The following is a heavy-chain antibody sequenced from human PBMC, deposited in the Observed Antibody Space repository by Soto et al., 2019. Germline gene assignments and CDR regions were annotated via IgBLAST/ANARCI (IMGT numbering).Heavy chain of an antibody. D-gene: IGHD6-19*01. V-gene: IGHV3-30-3*02. CDR1: GFTFSTHA. Sequence: QVQLVESGGGVVQPGRSLRLSCAASGFTFSTHAMHWVRQAPGKGLEWVAVISYEGSTKYYADSVKGRFTISRDNSKNTLDLQMNSLRAEDTAVYYCAKQFTGWSYYFDYWGQGTLVTVSS. J-gene: IGHJ4*02. CDR3: AKQFTGWSYYFDY. CDR2: ISYEGSTK.